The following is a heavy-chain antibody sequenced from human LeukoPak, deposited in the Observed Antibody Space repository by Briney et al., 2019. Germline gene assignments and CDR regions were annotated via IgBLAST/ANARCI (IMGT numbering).Heavy chain of an antibody. CDR1: GGTFSSYA. CDR3: AFISYYYDSSGYLDY. D-gene: IGHD3-22*01. Sequence: SVKVSCKASGGTFSSYAISWVRPAPGQGLEWMGRIIPILGIANYAQKFQGRVTITADKSTSTAYMELSSLRSEDTAVYYCAFISYYYDSSGYLDYWGQGILVTVSS. J-gene: IGHJ4*02. CDR2: IIPILGIA. V-gene: IGHV1-69*04.